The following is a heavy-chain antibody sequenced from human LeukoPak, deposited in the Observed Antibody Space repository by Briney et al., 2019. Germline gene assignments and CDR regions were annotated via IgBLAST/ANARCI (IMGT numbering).Heavy chain of an antibody. CDR3: ARDRVGRGWYTGYFQH. Sequence: SETLSLTCTVSGGSISSYYWSWIRQPPGKGLEWIGYIYYSGSTNYNPSLKSRVTISVDTSKNQFSLKLSSVTAADTAVYYCARDRVGRGWYTGYFQHWGQGTLVTVSS. CDR1: GGSISSYY. V-gene: IGHV4-59*01. CDR2: IYYSGST. D-gene: IGHD6-19*01. J-gene: IGHJ1*01.